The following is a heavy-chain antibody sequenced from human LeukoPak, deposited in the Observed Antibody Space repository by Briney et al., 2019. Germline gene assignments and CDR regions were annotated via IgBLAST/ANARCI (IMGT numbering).Heavy chain of an antibody. CDR1: GFTFSSYS. Sequence: GGSLRLSCAASGFTFSSYSMNWVRQAPGKGLEWVSSISSSSSYIYYADSVKGRFTISRDNAKNSLYLQMNSLRAEDTAVYYCASHRDYGGHSNPDYFDYWGQGTPVTVSS. J-gene: IGHJ4*02. CDR3: ASHRDYGGHSNPDYFDY. CDR2: ISSSSSYI. V-gene: IGHV3-21*01. D-gene: IGHD4-23*01.